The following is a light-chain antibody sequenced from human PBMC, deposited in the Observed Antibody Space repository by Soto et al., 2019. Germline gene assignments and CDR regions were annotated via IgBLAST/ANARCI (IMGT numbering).Light chain of an antibody. CDR1: QDIRSH. J-gene: IGKJ5*01. V-gene: IGKV1-9*01. CDR2: AAS. Sequence: DLQLTQSPSFLSACVGDRVTITCRASQDIRSHLVWYQQKPGEAPQLLIFAASTLQSGVPSRFSGSGSETEFTLTINGLQPEDFATYYCQQFNSYPITFGQGTRLDIK. CDR3: QQFNSYPIT.